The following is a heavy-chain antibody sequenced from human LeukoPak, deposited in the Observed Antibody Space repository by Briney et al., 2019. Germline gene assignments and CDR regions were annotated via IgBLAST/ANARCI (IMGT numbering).Heavy chain of an antibody. Sequence: VASVKVSCKASGGTFSSYAISWVRQAPGQGLEWMGGIIPIFGTANYAQKFQGRVTITTDESTSTAYMELSSLRSEDTAVYYCARDRGLVVPAAIYYYYMDVWGKGTTVTVSS. J-gene: IGHJ6*03. V-gene: IGHV1-69*05. CDR3: ARDRGLVVPAAIYYYYMDV. CDR1: GGTFSSYA. CDR2: IIPIFGTA. D-gene: IGHD2-2*01.